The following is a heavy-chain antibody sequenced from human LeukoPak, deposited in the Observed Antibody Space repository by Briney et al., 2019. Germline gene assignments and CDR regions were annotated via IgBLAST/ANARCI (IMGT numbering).Heavy chain of an antibody. Sequence: PSETLSLTCTVSGGSISSSSYYWGWIRQPPGKGLEWIGSIYYSGSTYYNPSLKSRVTISVDTSKNQFSLKLSSVTAADTAVYYCASTGHTTVGHYYFDYWGQGTLVTVSS. J-gene: IGHJ4*02. V-gene: IGHV4-39*01. CDR2: IYYSGST. D-gene: IGHD4-23*01. CDR3: ASTGHTTVGHYYFDY. CDR1: GGSISSSSYY.